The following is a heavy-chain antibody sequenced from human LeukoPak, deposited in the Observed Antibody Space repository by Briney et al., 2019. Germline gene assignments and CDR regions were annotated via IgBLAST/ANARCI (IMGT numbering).Heavy chain of an antibody. CDR3: ARDLRESTERLNWFDP. Sequence: GGSLRLSCEASGFTFSTYWMHWVRQAPGKGLDWVSRISSSGTSSTYADSVKGRFTISRDNAKNSLYLQMNSLRAEDTAVYYCARDLRESTERLNWFDPWGQGTLVTVSS. J-gene: IGHJ5*02. V-gene: IGHV3-74*01. CDR1: GFTFSTYW. CDR2: ISSSGTSS. D-gene: IGHD3-16*01.